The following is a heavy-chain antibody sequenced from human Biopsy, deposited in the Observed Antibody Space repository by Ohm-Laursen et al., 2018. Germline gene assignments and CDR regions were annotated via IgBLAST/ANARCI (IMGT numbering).Heavy chain of an antibody. CDR2: ISHTGYT. CDR1: GGSFTGHY. V-gene: IGHV4-59*11. J-gene: IGHJ1*01. CDR3: ARGSNEYGGLYFPH. D-gene: IGHD4-23*01. Sequence: ETLSLTCTVSGGSFTGHYWTWIRQPPGKGLEWIGHISHTGYTSYKSSLKSRVTISLDTSRKHFSLRLTSLAAADTAVYYCARGSNEYGGLYFPHWGQGTLVTASS.